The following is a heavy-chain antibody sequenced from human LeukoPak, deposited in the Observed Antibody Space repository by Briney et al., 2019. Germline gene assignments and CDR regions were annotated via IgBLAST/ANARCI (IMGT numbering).Heavy chain of an antibody. CDR3: ARIVGYFDY. CDR2: INHSGST. D-gene: IGHD2-15*01. CDR1: GGSFSGYY. V-gene: IGHV4-34*01. Sequence: TASETLSLTCAVYGGSFSGYYWSWIRQPPGKGLEWIGEINHSGSTNYNPSLKSRVTISVDTSKNQFSLKLSSVTAADTAVYYCARIVGYFDYWGQGTLVTVSS. J-gene: IGHJ4*02.